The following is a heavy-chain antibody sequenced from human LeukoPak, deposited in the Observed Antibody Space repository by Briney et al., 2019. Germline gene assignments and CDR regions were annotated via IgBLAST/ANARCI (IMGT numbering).Heavy chain of an antibody. CDR3: ARDHWRWYYDSSGYPPDY. CDR1: GFTFSDYY. Sequence: KPGGSLRLSCAASGFTFSDYYMSWIRQAPGKGLEWVSYISSSGSTIYYADSVKGRFTISRDNAKNTLYLQMNSLRAEDTAVYYCARDHWRWYYDSSGYPPDYWGQGTLVTVSS. V-gene: IGHV3-11*01. D-gene: IGHD3-22*01. J-gene: IGHJ4*02. CDR2: ISSSGSTI.